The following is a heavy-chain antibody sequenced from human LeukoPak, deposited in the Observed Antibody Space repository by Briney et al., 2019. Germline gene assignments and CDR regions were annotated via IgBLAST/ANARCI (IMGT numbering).Heavy chain of an antibody. CDR3: ATGYKSVEHAFDI. J-gene: IGHJ3*02. V-gene: IGHV3-48*01. CDR2: ISSSSSTI. Sequence: PGGSLRLSCAASGFTFSSYSMNWVRQAPGKGLEWVSYISSSSSTIYYADSVKGRFTISRDNAKNSLYLQMNSLRAEDTAVYYCATGYKSVEHAFDIWGQGTMVTVSS. CDR1: GFTFSSYS. D-gene: IGHD3-10*01.